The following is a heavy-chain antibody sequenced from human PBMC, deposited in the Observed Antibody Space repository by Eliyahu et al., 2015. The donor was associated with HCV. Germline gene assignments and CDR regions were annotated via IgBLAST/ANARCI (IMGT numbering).Heavy chain of an antibody. J-gene: IGHJ4*02. CDR1: GGSVSSYY. V-gene: IGHV4-4*07. D-gene: IGHD6-19*01. Sequence: QVQLQESGPGLVKPSETLSLTCTVSGGSVSSYYWXWIRQPAGKGLEWIGRIYTSGRNNYNPSLKSRVTMSVDTSKNQVSLKMTSVTAADTAVYYCANEVRVAGNFDSWGQGTLVTVSS. CDR3: ANEVRVAGNFDS. CDR2: IYTSGRN.